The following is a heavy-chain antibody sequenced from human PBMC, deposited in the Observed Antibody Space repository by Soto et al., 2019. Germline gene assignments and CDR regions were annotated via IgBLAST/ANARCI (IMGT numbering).Heavy chain of an antibody. CDR1: GGSVSSGSYY. CDR3: ARDHSSGWRWYSWFDP. Sequence: SETLSLTCTVSGGSVSSGSYYWSWIRQPPGKGLEWIGYIYYSGSTNYNPSLKSRVTISIDTSKNQFSLKLSSVTAADTAVYYCARDHSSGWRWYSWFDPWGQGTLVTVSS. J-gene: IGHJ5*02. D-gene: IGHD6-19*01. CDR2: IYYSGST. V-gene: IGHV4-61*01.